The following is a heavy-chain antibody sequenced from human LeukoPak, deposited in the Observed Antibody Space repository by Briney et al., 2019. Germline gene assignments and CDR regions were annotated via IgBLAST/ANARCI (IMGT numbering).Heavy chain of an antibody. Sequence: GASVKVSCKPSGYTFTAHYIHWVRQAPGQGLEWMGWINPNSGGTNYAQKFQGRVTMTRDTSISTAYMELSRLRSDDTAVYYCARDCYSSGCLDYWGQGTLVTVSS. V-gene: IGHV1-2*02. J-gene: IGHJ4*02. CDR2: INPNSGGT. CDR1: GYTFTAHY. D-gene: IGHD6-19*01. CDR3: ARDCYSSGCLDY.